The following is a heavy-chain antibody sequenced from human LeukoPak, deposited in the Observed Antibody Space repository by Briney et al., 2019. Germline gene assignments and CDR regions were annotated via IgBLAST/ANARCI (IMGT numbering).Heavy chain of an antibody. CDR1: GVSISSSPYS. V-gene: IGHV4-39*01. J-gene: IGHJ4*02. CDR2: IYYRETT. Sequence: SEPLSPTCTVSGVSISSSPYSWAWIRQPPGRGRDWIGSIYYRETTIHNPSLKSRVTIFVDPSKNQFTLSVISVTGADTAVYFCARPTTGPATQGYDSWGQGILVTVAS. D-gene: IGHD1-1*01. CDR3: ARPTTGPATQGYDS.